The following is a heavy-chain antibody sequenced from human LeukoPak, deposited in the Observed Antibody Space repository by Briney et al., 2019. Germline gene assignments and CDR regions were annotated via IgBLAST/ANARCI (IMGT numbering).Heavy chain of an antibody. D-gene: IGHD2-2*01. V-gene: IGHV4-34*01. CDR1: GGSFSGYY. CDR3: ARGEYQLLSYYYYYYMDV. CDR2: INHSGST. Sequence: PSETLSLTCAVYGGSFSGYYWSWIRQPPGKGLEWIGEINHSGSTNYNPSLKSRVTISVDTSKNQFSLKLSSVTAADTAVYYCARGEYQLLSYYYYYYMDVWGKGTTVTISS. J-gene: IGHJ6*03.